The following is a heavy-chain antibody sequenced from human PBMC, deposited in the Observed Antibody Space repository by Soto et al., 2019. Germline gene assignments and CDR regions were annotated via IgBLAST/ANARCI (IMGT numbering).Heavy chain of an antibody. Sequence: PSETLSLTCTVSGGSISSGGYYWSWIRQHPGKGLEWIGYIYYSGSTYYNPSLKSRVTISVDTSKNQFSLKLSSVTAADTAVYYCASAVKVGSNWFDPWGQGTLVTVSS. CDR3: ASAVKVGSNWFDP. D-gene: IGHD1-26*01. CDR2: IYYSGST. J-gene: IGHJ5*02. V-gene: IGHV4-31*03. CDR1: GGSISSGGYY.